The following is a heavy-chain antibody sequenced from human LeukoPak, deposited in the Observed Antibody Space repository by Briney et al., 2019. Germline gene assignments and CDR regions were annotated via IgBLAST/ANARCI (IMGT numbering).Heavy chain of an antibody. CDR3: AKDRRRHYYGSGSLFDI. Sequence: GFLRLFCAASGFNFSSYGMSLVRQASGKGLELVSTFSGSGGSTYYADSVKGRFTISRDNSKNTLYLQMNSLRAEDTAVYYCAKDRRRHYYGSGSLFDIWGQGTMVTVSS. V-gene: IGHV3-23*01. CDR2: FSGSGGST. J-gene: IGHJ3*02. CDR1: GFNFSSYG. D-gene: IGHD3-10*01.